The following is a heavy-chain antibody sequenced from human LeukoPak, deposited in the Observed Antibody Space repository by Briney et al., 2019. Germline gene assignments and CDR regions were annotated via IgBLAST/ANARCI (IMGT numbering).Heavy chain of an antibody. CDR2: ISAYNGNT. Sequence: ASVKVSCKISAYTLTELSMHWVRQAPGEGLEWMGWISAYNGNTNYAQKLQGRVTMTTDTSTSTAYMELRSLRSDDTAVYYCARVVGALDYWGQGTLVTVSS. CDR1: AYTLTELS. CDR3: ARVVGALDY. J-gene: IGHJ4*02. D-gene: IGHD1-26*01. V-gene: IGHV1-18*01.